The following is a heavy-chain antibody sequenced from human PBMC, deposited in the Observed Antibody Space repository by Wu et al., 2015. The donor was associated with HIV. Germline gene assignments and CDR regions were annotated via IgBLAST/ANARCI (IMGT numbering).Heavy chain of an antibody. J-gene: IGHJ3*02. Sequence: QVQLVQSGAEVKKPGASVKVSCKASGYTFTSYGISWVRQAPGQGLEWMGWISAYNGNTNYAQKLQGRVTMTTDTSTSTAYMELRSLRSDDTAVYYCAAGYYYDSSGYPDAFDIWGQGTMVTVSS. V-gene: IGHV1-18*01. D-gene: IGHD3-22*01. CDR3: AAGYYYDSSGYPDAFDI. CDR2: ISAYNGNT. CDR1: GYTFTSYG.